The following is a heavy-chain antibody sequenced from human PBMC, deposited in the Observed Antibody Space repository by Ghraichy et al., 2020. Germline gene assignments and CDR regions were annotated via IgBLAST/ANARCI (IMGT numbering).Heavy chain of an antibody. CDR3: ARGSIVQDY. J-gene: IGHJ4*02. Sequence: GSLSLTCAVYGGSCSGYYWSWIRQPPGKWLEWIGEINHSGSTNYNPSLKSRVTISVDTSKNQFSLKLSSVTAADTAVYYCARGSIVQDYWGQGTLVTVSS. D-gene: IGHD2-21*01. V-gene: IGHV4-34*01. CDR1: GGSCSGYY. CDR2: INHSGST.